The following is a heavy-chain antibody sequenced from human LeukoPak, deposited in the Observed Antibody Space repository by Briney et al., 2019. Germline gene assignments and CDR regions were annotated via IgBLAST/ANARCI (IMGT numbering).Heavy chain of an antibody. V-gene: IGHV4-34*01. CDR2: INHSGST. J-gene: IGHJ5*02. Sequence: SETLSLTCAVYGGSFSGYYWSWIRQPPRKGLEWIGEINHSGSTNYNPSLKSRVTISVDTSKNQFSLKLSSVTAADTAVYYCARVGSGPRWFDPWGQGTLVTVSS. CDR3: ARVGSGPRWFDP. CDR1: GGSFSGYY. D-gene: IGHD1-14*01.